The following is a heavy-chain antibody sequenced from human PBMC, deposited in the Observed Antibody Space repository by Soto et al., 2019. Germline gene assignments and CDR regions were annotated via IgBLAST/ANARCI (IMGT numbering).Heavy chain of an antibody. Sequence: GGSLRLSCAASGFTFSSYGMHWVRQAPGKGLEWVAVISYDGSNKYYADSVKGRFTISRDNSKNTLYLQMNSLRAEDTAVYYCAKGEGYYYDCSGQLTYYYYYGMDVWGQGTTVTVSS. V-gene: IGHV3-30*18. D-gene: IGHD3-22*01. CDR1: GFTFSSYG. CDR3: AKGEGYYYDCSGQLTYYYYYGMDV. J-gene: IGHJ6*02. CDR2: ISYDGSNK.